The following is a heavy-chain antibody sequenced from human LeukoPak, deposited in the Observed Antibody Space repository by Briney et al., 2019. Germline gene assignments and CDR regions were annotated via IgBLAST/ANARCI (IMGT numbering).Heavy chain of an antibody. CDR1: GFAFSSYA. V-gene: IGHV3-7*01. CDR2: IKQDGSEK. D-gene: IGHD3-22*01. J-gene: IGHJ4*02. Sequence: PGGSLRLSCAASGFAFSSYAMSWVRQAPGKGLEWVANIKQDGSEKYYVDSVKGRFTISRDNAKNSLYLQMNSLRAEDTAVYYCSRDAIVSRGYWGQGTLVTVSS. CDR3: SRDAIVSRGY.